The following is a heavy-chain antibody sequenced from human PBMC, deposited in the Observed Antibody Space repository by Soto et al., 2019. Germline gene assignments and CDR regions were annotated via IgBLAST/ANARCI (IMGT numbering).Heavy chain of an antibody. CDR3: ARALSSAAGLYFDF. D-gene: IGHD6-13*01. Sequence: SETLSLTCTVSGGSISSYYWSWIRQPAGKGMEWIGRIHTTDSTNYNPSLKSRVTMSIDTSNNQFSLKLSSLTAADTAVYYCARALSSAAGLYFDFWGQGTLVTVSS. J-gene: IGHJ4*02. CDR2: IHTTDST. CDR1: GGSISSYY. V-gene: IGHV4-4*07.